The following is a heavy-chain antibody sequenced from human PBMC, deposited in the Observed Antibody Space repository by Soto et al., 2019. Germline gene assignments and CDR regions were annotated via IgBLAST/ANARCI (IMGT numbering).Heavy chain of an antibody. CDR1: GFTLSDHY. CDR2: SSNSGSFT. V-gene: IGHV3-11*06. J-gene: IGHJ4*02. Sequence: PGGSLRLSCAASGFTLSDHYMSWMRQAPGKGLEWIGYSSNSGSFTRYADSVKGRFSISRDNAKNSLYLQINSLRGDDTATYYCVRSGDNYNLLDYWGQGTPVTVSS. CDR3: VRSGDNYNLLDY. D-gene: IGHD1-1*01.